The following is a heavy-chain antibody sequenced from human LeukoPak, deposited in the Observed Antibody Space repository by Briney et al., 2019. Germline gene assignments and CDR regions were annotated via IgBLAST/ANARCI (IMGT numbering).Heavy chain of an antibody. CDR1: GGSISSYY. V-gene: IGHV4-59*01. J-gene: IGHJ6*03. Sequence: SETLSLTCTVSGGSISSYYWSWIRQPPGKGLEWIGYIYYSGSTNYNPSLKSRVTISVDTSKNQFSLKLSSVTAADTAVYYCARGQPLLYYYYYYMDVWGKGTTVTISS. CDR3: ARGQPLLYYYYYYMDV. CDR2: IYYSGST. D-gene: IGHD2-21*02.